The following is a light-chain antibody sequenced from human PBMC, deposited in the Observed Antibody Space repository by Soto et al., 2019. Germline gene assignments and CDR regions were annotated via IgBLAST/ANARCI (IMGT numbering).Light chain of an antibody. V-gene: IGLV2-14*01. J-gene: IGLJ2*01. CDR2: EVS. CDR3: SSYTSSTTV. CDR1: NSDIGDYNY. Sequence: QSVLTQAASVSGSPGQSITISCTGSNSDIGDYNYVSWYQQHPGKAPKLIIYEVSHRPSGFSARFSGSKSGNTASLTISGLQAEDEADYYCSSYTSSTTVFGGGTKLTVL.